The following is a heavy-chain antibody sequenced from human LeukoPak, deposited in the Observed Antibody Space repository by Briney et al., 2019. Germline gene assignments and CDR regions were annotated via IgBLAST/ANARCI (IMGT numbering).Heavy chain of an antibody. CDR1: GGSFSGYY. CDR2: INHSGST. V-gene: IGHV4-34*01. CDR3: ARVTGTTKRSDY. Sequence: SETLSLTCAVYGGSFSGYYWSWIRQPPGKGLEWIGEINHSGSTNYNPSLKSRVTISVDTSKNQFSLKLSSVTAADTAVYYCARVTGTTKRSDYWGQGTLVTVSS. D-gene: IGHD1-20*01. J-gene: IGHJ4*02.